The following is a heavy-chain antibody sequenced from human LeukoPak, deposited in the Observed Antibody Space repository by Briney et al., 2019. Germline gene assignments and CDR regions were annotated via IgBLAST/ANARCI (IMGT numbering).Heavy chain of an antibody. CDR2: INAGNGNT. Sequence: ASVKVSCKASGYTFTSYAMHWVRQAPGQRLEWMGWINAGNGNTKYSQEFQGRVTITRDTSASTAYMELSSLRSEDMAVYYCARASSSWYRGWNWFDPWGQGTLVTVSS. CDR1: GYTFTSYA. V-gene: IGHV1-3*03. D-gene: IGHD6-13*01. CDR3: ARASSSWYRGWNWFDP. J-gene: IGHJ5*02.